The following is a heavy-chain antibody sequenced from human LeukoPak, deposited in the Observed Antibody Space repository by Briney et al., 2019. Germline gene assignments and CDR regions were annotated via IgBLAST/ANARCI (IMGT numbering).Heavy chain of an antibody. CDR1: GYTFTGYY. D-gene: IGHD1-26*01. Sequence: ASVKVSCKASGYTFTGYYMHWVRQAPGQGLEWMGWINPNSGGTNYAQKFQGRVTMTRDTSISTAYMELSRLRSDDTAVYYCARVEWDTGGYFDYWGQGTLVTVSS. J-gene: IGHJ4*02. V-gene: IGHV1-2*02. CDR2: INPNSGGT. CDR3: ARVEWDTGGYFDY.